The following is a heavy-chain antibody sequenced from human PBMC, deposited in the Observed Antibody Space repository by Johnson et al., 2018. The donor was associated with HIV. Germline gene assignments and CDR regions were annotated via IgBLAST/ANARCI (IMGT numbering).Heavy chain of an antibody. Sequence: VQLVESGGGLVQRGGSLRLSCAGSGFTVSRNYMSWVRQAPGKGLEWVTIIYSGGVTNYADSVKGRFTISRDNSKNTLYLHMNSLRTEDPAVYYCARVSLAYRYRYDAFDIWGQGTMFTVSS. CDR3: ARVSLAYRYRYDAFDI. J-gene: IGHJ3*02. D-gene: IGHD3-16*02. CDR2: IYSGGVT. CDR1: GFTVSRNY. V-gene: IGHV3-66*02.